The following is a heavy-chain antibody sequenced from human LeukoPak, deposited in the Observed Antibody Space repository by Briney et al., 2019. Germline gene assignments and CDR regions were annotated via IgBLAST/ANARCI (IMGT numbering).Heavy chain of an antibody. CDR2: ISSSSSYI. D-gene: IGHD6-13*01. CDR3: ARHASSSSWYHYYYMDV. J-gene: IGHJ6*03. V-gene: IGHV3-21*01. CDR1: GFTFSTYS. Sequence: GGSLRLSCAASGFTFSTYSMNWVRQAPGKGLEWVSSISSSSSYIYYADSVKGRFTISRDNAKNSLYLQMNSLRAEDTAVYYCARHASSSSWYHYYYMDVWGKGTTVTVSS.